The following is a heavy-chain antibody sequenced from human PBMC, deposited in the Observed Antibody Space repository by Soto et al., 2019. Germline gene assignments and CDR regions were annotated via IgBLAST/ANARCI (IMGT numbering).Heavy chain of an antibody. Sequence: QVQLVESGGGVVQPGRSLRLSCAASGFTFSSYGMHWVRQAPGKGLEWVAVIWYDGSNKYYADSVKGRFTISRDNSKNTLYLQMNSLRAEDTAVYYCASFGRTNTEYGMDVWGQGTTVTVSS. CDR2: IWYDGSNK. D-gene: IGHD2-8*01. V-gene: IGHV3-33*01. CDR3: ASFGRTNTEYGMDV. CDR1: GFTFSSYG. J-gene: IGHJ6*02.